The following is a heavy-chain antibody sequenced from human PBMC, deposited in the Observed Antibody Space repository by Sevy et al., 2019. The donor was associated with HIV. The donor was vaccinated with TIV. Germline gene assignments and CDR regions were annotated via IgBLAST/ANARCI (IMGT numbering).Heavy chain of an antibody. V-gene: IGHV5-51*04. D-gene: IGHD2-21*02. J-gene: IGHJ4*02. CDR2: THPGASHT. Sequence: GESLKISCKTSGYTFTNHWIAWVRQVPGKGLELRGITHPGASHTFYSRSFEGRVTISRDNPVNTAYLHCRSLWASDTATYYCARTTYCVVDCQRPYYSDYWGQGTLDTVSS. CDR1: GYTFTNHW. CDR3: ARTTYCVVDCQRPYYSDY.